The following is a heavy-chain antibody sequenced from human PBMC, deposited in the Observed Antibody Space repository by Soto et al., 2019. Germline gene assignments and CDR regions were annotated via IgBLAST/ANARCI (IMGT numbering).Heavy chain of an antibody. J-gene: IGHJ4*02. D-gene: IGHD2-15*01. CDR3: ARRCLGGGSCARDY. V-gene: IGHV3-30-3*01. Sequence: QVQLVESGGGVVQPGRSLRLSCAASGFTFSSYAMHWVRQAPGKGLEWVAVISYDGSNKYYADSVKGRFTISRDNSKNTLYLQMNSLRAEDTAVYYCARRCLGGGSCARDYWGQGTLVTVSS. CDR1: GFTFSSYA. CDR2: ISYDGSNK.